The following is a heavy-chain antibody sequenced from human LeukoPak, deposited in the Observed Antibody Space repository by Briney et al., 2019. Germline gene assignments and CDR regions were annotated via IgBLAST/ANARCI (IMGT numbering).Heavy chain of an antibody. Sequence: GGSLRLSCAASGFTFSGSAMHWVRQASGKGLEWVGRIRSKAHSYATAYAASVKGRFTISRDDSKNTLYLQMNSLKTEDTAVYYCTTGGAVGDSSGDSSGQEDDYWGQGTLVTVSS. CDR3: TTGGAVGDSSGDSSGQEDDY. V-gene: IGHV3-73*01. CDR1: GFTFSGSA. J-gene: IGHJ4*02. D-gene: IGHD3-22*01. CDR2: IRSKAHSYAT.